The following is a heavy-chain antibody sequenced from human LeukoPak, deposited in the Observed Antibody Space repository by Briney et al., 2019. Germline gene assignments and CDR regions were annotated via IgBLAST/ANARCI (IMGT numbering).Heavy chain of an antibody. V-gene: IGHV1-2*02. Sequence: GASVKVSCKASGYIFTDYYIHWIRQAPGRGLEWMGWIDPNSGGTHHAPNFQGRATVTRDTSSSTVYMDLSRLRSADTAIYYCARSRTPFYYYGMHVWGLGTSVTVSS. CDR2: IDPNSGGT. D-gene: IGHD1-1*01. CDR3: ARSRTPFYYYGMHV. CDR1: GYIFTDYY. J-gene: IGHJ6*02.